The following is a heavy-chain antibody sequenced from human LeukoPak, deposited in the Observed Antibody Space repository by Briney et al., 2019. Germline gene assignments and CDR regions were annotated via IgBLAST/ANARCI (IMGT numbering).Heavy chain of an antibody. V-gene: IGHV1-46*01. CDR1: GYTFTSYY. CDR2: INPSGGST. CDR3: VRGDWQQLVRRAHWFDP. J-gene: IGHJ5*02. Sequence: ASVKVSCKASGYTFTSYYMHWVRQAPGQGLEWMGIINPSGGSTSYAQKFQVRVTMTRDTSTSTVYMELSSLRSEDTAVYYCVRGDWQQLVRRAHWFDPWGQGTLVTVSS. D-gene: IGHD6-13*01.